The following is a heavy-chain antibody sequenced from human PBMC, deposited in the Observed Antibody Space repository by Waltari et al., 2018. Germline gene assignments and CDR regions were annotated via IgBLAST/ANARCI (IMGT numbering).Heavy chain of an antibody. CDR1: GFTVSDTY. V-gene: IGHV3-53*01. D-gene: IGHD6-6*01. CDR3: ARVTVVARVSDVFDV. CDR2: IFVTGNT. J-gene: IGHJ3*01. Sequence: EVQVVESGGALIQPGGYLRLSCAASGFTVSDTYMTWVRQAPGKGLDWVATIFVTGNTHYADSVRGRFTISRDSSRNSVYLQMDNLRAEDTATYYCARVTVVARVSDVFDVWGQGTMITVSS.